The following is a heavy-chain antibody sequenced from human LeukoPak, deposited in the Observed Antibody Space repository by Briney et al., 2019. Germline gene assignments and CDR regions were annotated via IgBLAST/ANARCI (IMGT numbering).Heavy chain of an antibody. CDR3: ARRGVITGYRTIGNWFDP. D-gene: IGHD1-20*01. CDR1: GGSISSSSYY. CDR2: IYYSGST. V-gene: IGHV4-39*07. Sequence: PSETLSLTCTVSGGSISSSSYYWGWIRQPPGKGLEWIGSIYYSGSTYYNPSLKSRVTISVDTSKNQFSLKLSSVTAADTAVYYCARRGVITGYRTIGNWFDPWGQGTLVTVSS. J-gene: IGHJ5*02.